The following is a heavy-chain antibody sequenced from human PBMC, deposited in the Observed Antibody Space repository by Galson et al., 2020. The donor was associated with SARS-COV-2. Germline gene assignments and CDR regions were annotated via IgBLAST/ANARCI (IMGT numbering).Heavy chain of an antibody. J-gene: IGHJ4*02. CDR1: GFTFSDYY. D-gene: IGHD2-15*01. V-gene: IGHV3-11*06. CDR2: ISSSSSYT. CDR3: ARLVMGSSPTLNDY. Sequence: KIGESLKISCAASGFTFSDYYMSWIRQAPGKGLEWVSYISSSSSYTNYADSVKGRFTISRDNAKNSLYLQMNSLRAEDTAVYYCARLVMGSSPTLNDYWGQGTLVTVSS.